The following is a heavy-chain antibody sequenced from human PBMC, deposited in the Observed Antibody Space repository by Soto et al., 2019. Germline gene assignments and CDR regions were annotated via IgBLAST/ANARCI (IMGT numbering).Heavy chain of an antibody. J-gene: IGHJ5*02. CDR3: ARGRPEENSWGSWFDP. CDR2: TYYRSKWYN. CDR1: GDSVSSNSAA. D-gene: IGHD6-13*01. V-gene: IGHV6-1*01. Sequence: QSQTLSLTCAISGDSVSSNSAAWNWIRQSPSRGLEWLGRTYYRSKWYNDYAVSVKSRITINPDTSKNQFSLQLNSVTPEDTAVYYCARGRPEENSWGSWFDPWGQGTLVTVSS.